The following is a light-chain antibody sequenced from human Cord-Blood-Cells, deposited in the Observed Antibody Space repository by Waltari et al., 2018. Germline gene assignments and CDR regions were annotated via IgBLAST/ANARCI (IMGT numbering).Light chain of an antibody. J-gene: IGKJ4*01. CDR1: QSVSSY. CDR2: DAS. CDR3: QQRSNWPPLT. V-gene: IGKV3-11*01. Sequence: EIVLTQSPATLSLSPGERATLSCRASQSVSSYLAWYQRKPGQAPRLLLYDASNRATGIPARFSGSGSGTDFTLTISSLEPEDFAVYYCQQRSNWPPLTFGGGTKVEIK.